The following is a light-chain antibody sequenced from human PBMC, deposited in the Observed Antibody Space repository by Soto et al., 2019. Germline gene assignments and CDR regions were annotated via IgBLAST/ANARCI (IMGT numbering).Light chain of an antibody. J-gene: IGLJ1*01. V-gene: IGLV2-14*01. Sequence: QSVLTQPASVSGSPGQSITISCTGTSSDVGGYNYVSWYQQHPGKAPKLMIYDVSNRPSGVSNRFSGSKSGNTASLTISGLQAEDEADYYSSSYTSSSTYVFGTGTMVNVL. CDR2: DVS. CDR3: SSYTSSSTYV. CDR1: SSDVGGYNY.